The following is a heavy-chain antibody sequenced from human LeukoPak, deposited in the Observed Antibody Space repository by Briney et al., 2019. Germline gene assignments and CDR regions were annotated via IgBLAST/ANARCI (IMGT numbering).Heavy chain of an antibody. Sequence: SETLSLTCTVSGDSISSSHYYWGWIRQSPGKGLEWIGGIHSGGETHYNPSLNSRVTIFLDTSKNRFSLNLISVTATDTAVYYCVRDYSNFVQGDWGQGTLVTVPS. J-gene: IGHJ4*02. CDR1: GDSISSSHYY. V-gene: IGHV4-39*02. CDR3: VRDYSNFVQGD. CDR2: IHSGGET. D-gene: IGHD4-11*01.